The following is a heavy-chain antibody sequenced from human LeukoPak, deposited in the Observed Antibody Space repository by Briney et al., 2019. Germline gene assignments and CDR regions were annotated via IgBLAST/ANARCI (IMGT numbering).Heavy chain of an antibody. CDR1: GFIFSNYA. CDR3: ARGGQQRYGY. CDR2: FSGSGTYV. D-gene: IGHD6-13*01. J-gene: IGHJ4*02. Sequence: PGGSLRLSCAASGFIFSNYAMSWVRQAPGKGLEWVSSFSGSGTYVYYADSVKGRFTISRDNAKNSLYLQMDSLRVEDTAVYYCARGGQQRYGYWGQGTLVTVSS. V-gene: IGHV3-21*06.